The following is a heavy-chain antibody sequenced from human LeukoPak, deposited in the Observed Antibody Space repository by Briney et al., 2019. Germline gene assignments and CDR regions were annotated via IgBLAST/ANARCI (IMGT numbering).Heavy chain of an antibody. J-gene: IGHJ5*02. CDR3: ARVHSIAVANEWFDP. CDR1: GGSISSYY. CDR2: IYYSGST. D-gene: IGHD6-19*01. Sequence: RPSETLSLTCTVSGGSISSYYWSRIRQPPGKGLEWIGYIYYSGSTNYNPSLKSRGTISVDTSKNQFSLKLSSVTAADTAVYYYARVHSIAVANEWFDPWGQGTLVTVSS. V-gene: IGHV4-59*01.